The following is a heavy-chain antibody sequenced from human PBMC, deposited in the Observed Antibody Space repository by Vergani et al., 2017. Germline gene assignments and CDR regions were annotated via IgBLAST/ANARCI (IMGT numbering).Heavy chain of an antibody. J-gene: IGHJ6*03. CDR2: IYYSGST. CDR1: GGSISSYY. CDR3: ARVRLVPAAIYYMDV. V-gene: IGHV4-59*01. Sequence: QVQLQESGPGLVKPSETLSLTCTVSGGSISSYYWSWIRQPPGKRLEWIGYIYYSGSTNYNPSLKSRVTISVDTSKNQFSLKLSSVTAADTAVYYCARVRLVPAAIYYMDVWGKGTTVTVSS. D-gene: IGHD2-2*01.